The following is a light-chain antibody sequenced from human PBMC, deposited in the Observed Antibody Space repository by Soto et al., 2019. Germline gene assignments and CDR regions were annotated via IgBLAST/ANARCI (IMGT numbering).Light chain of an antibody. CDR3: QQYNSYSRT. Sequence: IQMTQPPSTLSASVGDRVTITCLASQSISSWLAWYQQKPGKAPKLLIYKASSLESGVPSRFSGSGSGTEFTLTISSLQPDDFATYYCQQYNSYSRTFGQGTKVDIK. CDR1: QSISSW. V-gene: IGKV1-5*03. CDR2: KAS. J-gene: IGKJ1*01.